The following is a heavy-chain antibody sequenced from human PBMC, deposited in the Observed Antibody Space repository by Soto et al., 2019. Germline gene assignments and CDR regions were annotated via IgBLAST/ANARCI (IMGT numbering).Heavy chain of an antibody. CDR3: AREKGSSWYFDY. CDR1: GGSFSGYY. CDR2: INHSGST. J-gene: IGHJ4*02. D-gene: IGHD6-13*01. V-gene: IGHV4-34*01. Sequence: PSETLSLTCAVYGGSFSGYYWSWIRQPPGKGLEWIGEINHSGSTNYNPSLKSRVTISVDTSKNQFSLKLSSVTAADTAVYYCAREKGSSWYFDYWGQGTLVTVSS.